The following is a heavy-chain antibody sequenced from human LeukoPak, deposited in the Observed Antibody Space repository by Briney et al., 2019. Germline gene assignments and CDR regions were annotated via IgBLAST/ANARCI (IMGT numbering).Heavy chain of an antibody. CDR1: GYSITSGYY. CDR2: TYHSGST. Sequence: SETLSLTCAVSGYSITSGYYWGWIRQTPGKGLEWIGSTYHSGSTYYNPSLKSRVTISVDTSKNHFSLKLSSVTAADTAVYYCARXYTGNYLSDFDYWGQGTLVTVSS. J-gene: IGHJ4*02. V-gene: IGHV4-38-2*01. D-gene: IGHD1-26*01. CDR3: ARXYTGNYLSDFDY.